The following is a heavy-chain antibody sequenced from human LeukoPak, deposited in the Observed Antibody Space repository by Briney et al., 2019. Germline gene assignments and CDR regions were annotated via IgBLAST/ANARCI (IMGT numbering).Heavy chain of an antibody. CDR2: IYYSGST. CDR1: GGSISSNSYY. CDR3: ARGFHQLYNYYYGMDV. V-gene: IGHV4-39*07. J-gene: IGHJ6*02. D-gene: IGHD6-6*01. Sequence: PSETLSLTCTVSGGSISSNSYYWGWIRQPPGKGLEWIGSIYYSGSTYYNPSLKSRVTISVDTSKNQFSLKLSSVTAADTAVYYCARGFHQLYNYYYGMDVWGQGTTVTVSS.